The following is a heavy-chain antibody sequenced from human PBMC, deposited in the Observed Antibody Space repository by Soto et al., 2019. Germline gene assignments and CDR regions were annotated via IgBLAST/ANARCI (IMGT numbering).Heavy chain of an antibody. J-gene: IGHJ4*02. CDR2: FDPEDGET. V-gene: IGHV1-24*01. CDR1: GYTLTELS. CDR3: ATPSIYGDYDTYYFDY. Sequence: ASVKVSCKVSGYTLTELSMHWVRQAPGKGLEWMGGFDPEDGETIYAQKFQGRVTMTEDTSTDTAYMELSSLRSEDTAVYYCATPSIYGDYDTYYFDYWGQGTLVTVSS. D-gene: IGHD4-17*01.